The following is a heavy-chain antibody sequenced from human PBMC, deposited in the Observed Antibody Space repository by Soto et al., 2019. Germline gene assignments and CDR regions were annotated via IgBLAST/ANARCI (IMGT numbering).Heavy chain of an antibody. D-gene: IGHD5-18*01. CDR3: VREAITAMVFDY. J-gene: IGHJ4*02. CDR2: INPTNSTI. Sequence: GGSLRLYCAASGFTFSDYYMSWIRQAPGKGLDWVSFINPTNSTIYYADSVQGRFTISRDNAKNSLYLQVNSLRAEDTDVYYSVREAITAMVFDYWGQGALATV. CDR1: GFTFSDYY. V-gene: IGHV3-11*01.